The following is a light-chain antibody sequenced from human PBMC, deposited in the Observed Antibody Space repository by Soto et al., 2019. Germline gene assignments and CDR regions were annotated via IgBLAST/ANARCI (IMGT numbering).Light chain of an antibody. CDR3: SSYTNINTRACV. J-gene: IGLJ1*01. V-gene: IGLV2-14*02. CDR1: SSEVGSYNS. CDR2: EGS. Sequence: QSALTQPASVSGSPGQSIAISCTGTSSEVGSYNSVSWYQQHPGKAPKLMIYEGSKRPSGVSDRFSGSKSGNTASLTISGLQAEDEAEYYCSSYTNINTRACVFGTGTNLTVL.